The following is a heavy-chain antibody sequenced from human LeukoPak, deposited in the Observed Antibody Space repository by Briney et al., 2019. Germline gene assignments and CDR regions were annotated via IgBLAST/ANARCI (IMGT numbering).Heavy chain of an antibody. J-gene: IGHJ4*02. CDR3: ARQCIDGIAAAGTLLDY. D-gene: IGHD6-13*01. CDR2: INHSGRT. V-gene: IGHV4-34*01. Sequence: PSETLSLTCVVYGGSFSGDYWSWIRQPPGRGLEWIGEINHSGRTNYNPSLKSRVTISVDTSKNQFSLKLSSATAADTAVYYCARQCIDGIAAAGTLLDYWGQGTLVTVSS. CDR1: GGSFSGDY.